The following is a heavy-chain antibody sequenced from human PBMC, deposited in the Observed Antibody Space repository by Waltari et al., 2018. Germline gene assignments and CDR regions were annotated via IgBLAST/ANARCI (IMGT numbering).Heavy chain of an antibody. CDR1: GFTVSSNY. V-gene: IGHV3-53*01. J-gene: IGHJ4*02. D-gene: IGHD2-2*01. Sequence: EVQLVESGGGLIQPGGSLRLSCAASGFTVSSNYMSWVRQAPGKGLEWVSVIYSGGSTYYADSVKGRFTISRDNSKNTLYLQMNSLRAEDTAVYYCARGVQGYCSSTSCYEPDYWGQGTLVTVSS. CDR3: ARGVQGYCSSTSCYEPDY. CDR2: IYSGGST.